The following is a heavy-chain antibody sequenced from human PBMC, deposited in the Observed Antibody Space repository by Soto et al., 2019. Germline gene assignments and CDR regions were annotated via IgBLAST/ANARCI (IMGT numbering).Heavy chain of an antibody. V-gene: IGHV3-7*03. CDR2: IKQDGIEK. CDR1: GFTFSRNW. J-gene: IGHJ4*02. CDR3: AREKAAAQFDY. D-gene: IGHD6-13*01. Sequence: GGSLRLSCTDSGFTFSRNWMSWVRQAPGKGLEWVANIKQDGIEKYYVDSVKGRFTISRDNAKKSLFLQMNRLRAEDTAVYYCAREKAAAQFDYWGPGILVTVSS.